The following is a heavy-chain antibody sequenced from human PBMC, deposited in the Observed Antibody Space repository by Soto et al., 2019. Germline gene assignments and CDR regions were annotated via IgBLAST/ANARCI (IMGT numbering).Heavy chain of an antibody. CDR3: ARDGDCTNGVCHSRHYYYYMDV. V-gene: IGHV3-30*03. CDR1: GFTFSSYG. J-gene: IGHJ6*03. Sequence: PGGSLRLSCASSGFTFSSYGMRLVRQAPGKGLEWVAVISYDGSNKYYADSVKGRFTISRDNSKNTLYLQMNSLRAEDTAVYYCARDGDCTNGVCHSRHYYYYMDVWGKGTTVTVSS. D-gene: IGHD2-8*01. CDR2: ISYDGSNK.